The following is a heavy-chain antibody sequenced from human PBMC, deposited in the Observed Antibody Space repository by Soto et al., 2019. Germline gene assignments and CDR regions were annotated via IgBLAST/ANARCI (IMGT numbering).Heavy chain of an antibody. J-gene: IGHJ4*02. CDR3: ARSAVAQVFNDY. CDR1: GFTFSSYG. CDR2: IWYDGSNK. Sequence: GGSLRLSCAASGFTFSSYGMHWVRQAPGKGLEWVAVIWYDGSNKYYADSVKGRFTISRDNSKNTLYLQMNSLRAEDTAVYYCARSAVAQVFNDYWGQGTLVTVSS. D-gene: IGHD6-19*01. V-gene: IGHV3-33*01.